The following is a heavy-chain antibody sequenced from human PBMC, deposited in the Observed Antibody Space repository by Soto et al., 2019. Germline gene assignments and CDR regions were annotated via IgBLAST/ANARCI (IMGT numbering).Heavy chain of an antibody. D-gene: IGHD2-8*02. CDR2: IKPDGSQK. J-gene: IGHJ3*02. CDR1: GFTFSSYW. Sequence: GGSLRLSCAASGFTFSSYWMCWVRQAPGKGLEWVANIKPDGSQKWYVDSVKGRFTISRDNVKKSLYLQMNSLKAEDTAVYYCARGVYSGCGAFSDAFAIPGQRTMVTVSS. V-gene: IGHV3-7*04. CDR3: ARGVYSGCGAFSDAFAI.